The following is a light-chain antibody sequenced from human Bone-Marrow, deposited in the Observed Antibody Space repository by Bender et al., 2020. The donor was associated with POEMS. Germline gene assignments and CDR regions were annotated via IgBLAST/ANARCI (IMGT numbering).Light chain of an antibody. V-gene: IGLV2-14*03. CDR2: DVD. J-gene: IGLJ3*02. Sequence: QSALTQPASVSGSPGQSITIPCTGTSTDIGAYNYVSWFQHYPEKAPTLLIYDVDSRPSGVSHRFSGSKSGSTASLTISGLLAEDEADYHCCSYAGSSTGVFGGGTKLTVL. CDR3: CSYAGSSTGV. CDR1: STDIGAYNY.